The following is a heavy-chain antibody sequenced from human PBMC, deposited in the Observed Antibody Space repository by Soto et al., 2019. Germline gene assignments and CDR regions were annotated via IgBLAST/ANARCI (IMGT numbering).Heavy chain of an antibody. CDR1: GFSLTTSGVG. V-gene: IGHV2-5*02. CDR2: IYWDDDK. J-gene: IGHJ4*02. CDR3: AHHPYYGLGSYSFDY. D-gene: IGHD3-10*01. Sequence: QITLKESGPTLVRPTQTLTLTCTFSGFSLTTSGVGVGWIRQPPGRALEWLAVIYWDDDKRYSSSLKSRLTSNNDTSKNQLVLTMTNMYPVYTATYYCAHHPYYGLGSYSFDYWGMGTLVTVSS.